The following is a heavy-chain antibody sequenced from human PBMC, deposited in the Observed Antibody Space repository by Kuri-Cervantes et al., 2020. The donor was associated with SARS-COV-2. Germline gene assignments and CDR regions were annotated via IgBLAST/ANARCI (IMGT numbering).Heavy chain of an antibody. Sequence: SETLSLTCTVSGGSISSYYWSWIRQPPGKGLEWIGYIYYSGNTNYNPSLQSRVTISEDTSKNQFSLKLSSVTAADTAVYYCARDVLFGYNWFDPWGQGTLVTVSS. J-gene: IGHJ5*02. CDR3: ARDVLFGYNWFDP. D-gene: IGHD2-21*01. CDR1: GGSISSYY. CDR2: IYYSGNT. V-gene: IGHV4-59*12.